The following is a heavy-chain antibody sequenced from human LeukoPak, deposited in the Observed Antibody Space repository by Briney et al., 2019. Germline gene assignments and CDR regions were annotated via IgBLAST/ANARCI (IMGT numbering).Heavy chain of an antibody. CDR1: GDSVSSNSAA. Sequence: SQTLSLTCAISGDSVSSNSAAWSWIRQSPSRGLEWLGRTYYRSKWYTEYAVSVKSRITINPDTSKNQFSLQLNSVTPEDTAVYYCARGSYTSAWFWGQGTLVTVSS. CDR3: ARGSYTSAWF. D-gene: IGHD6-13*01. J-gene: IGHJ4*02. CDR2: TYYRSKWYT. V-gene: IGHV6-1*01.